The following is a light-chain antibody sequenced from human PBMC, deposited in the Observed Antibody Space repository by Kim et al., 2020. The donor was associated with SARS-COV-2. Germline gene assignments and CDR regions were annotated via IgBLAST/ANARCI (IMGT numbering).Light chain of an antibody. CDR2: RND. Sequence: QSVLTQPPSGSGTPGQRVTISCSGGSSNIGSNAVSWYQQLPGTATKLLIYRNDQRPSGVPDRFSGSKSGDTASLTISGLQAEDEADYYCTSYTRSSSYVFGAGTKVTVL. J-gene: IGLJ1*01. V-gene: IGLV1-44*01. CDR3: TSYTRSSSYV. CDR1: SSNIGSNA.